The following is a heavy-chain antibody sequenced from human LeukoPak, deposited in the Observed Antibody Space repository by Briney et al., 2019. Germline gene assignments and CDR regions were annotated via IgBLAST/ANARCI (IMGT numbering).Heavy chain of an antibody. J-gene: IGHJ4*02. CDR3: ATSPGELEFDY. CDR1: GFTVSSNY. Sequence: GRSLRLSCAVSGFTVSSNYMSWVRQAPGKWLEWVSSITSSSRYIYYADSVRGRFTISRDNAKNSLYLQMNSLRAEDTAIYYCATSPGELEFDYWGQGTLVTVSS. CDR2: ITSSSRYI. V-gene: IGHV3-21*01. D-gene: IGHD1-1*01.